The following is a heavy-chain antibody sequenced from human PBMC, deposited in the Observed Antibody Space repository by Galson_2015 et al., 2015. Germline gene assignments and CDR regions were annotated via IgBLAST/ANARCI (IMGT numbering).Heavy chain of an antibody. CDR2: IYYSGTT. J-gene: IGHJ4*02. CDR3: ARNGDYALDS. Sequence: ETLSLTCTVSSYSIRSVYYWGWIRQSPRKGLEWIGSIYYSGTTYSSPSLNSRVAISVDTSKNQFSLKLTSVTASDTALYYCARNGDYALDSWGQGTLVTVSS. CDR1: SYSIRSVYY. D-gene: IGHD4-17*01. V-gene: IGHV4-38-2*02.